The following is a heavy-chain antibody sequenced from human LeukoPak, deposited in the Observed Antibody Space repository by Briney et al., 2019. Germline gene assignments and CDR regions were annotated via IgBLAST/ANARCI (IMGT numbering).Heavy chain of an antibody. V-gene: IGHV4-34*01. CDR1: GGSFSGYY. Sequence: MPSETLSLTCAVYGGSFSGYYWSWVRQPPGKGLIWMGETSHSGNANYDPSLKSRLTISVDTSKNQFSLKLTSVTAADTAVYFCARTNPQLWYGGYYYYVDVWGKGTTVTVSS. D-gene: IGHD3-10*01. CDR3: ARTNPQLWYGGYYYYVDV. J-gene: IGHJ6*03. CDR2: TSHSGNA.